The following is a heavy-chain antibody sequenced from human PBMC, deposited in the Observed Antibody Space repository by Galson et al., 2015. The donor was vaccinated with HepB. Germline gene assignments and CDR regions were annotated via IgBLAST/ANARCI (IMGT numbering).Heavy chain of an antibody. D-gene: IGHD3-9*01. Sequence: SLRLSCAASGFTVSSNYMSWVRQAPGKGLEWVSIIYSGTSTYYADSVRGRFTIPRHNFKNTLYLQMNSLRAEDTAVYYCVRETQYFDWLLHASSFDFWGQGTLVTVSS. V-gene: IGHV3-53*04. CDR1: GFTVSSNY. CDR2: IYSGTST. J-gene: IGHJ4*02. CDR3: VRETQYFDWLLHASSFDF.